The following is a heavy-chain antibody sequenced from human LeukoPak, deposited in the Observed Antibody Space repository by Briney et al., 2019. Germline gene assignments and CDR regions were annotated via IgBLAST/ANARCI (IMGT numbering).Heavy chain of an antibody. D-gene: IGHD1-1*01. V-gene: IGHV4-61*02. Sequence: PSETLSLTCTVSGGSISSGSYYWSWIRQPAGKGLEWIGRIYTSGSTNYNPSLKGRVTISVDTSKNQFSLKLSSVTAADTAVYYCARDGNWNYDYWGQGTLVTVSS. CDR2: IYTSGST. CDR1: GGSISSGSYY. CDR3: ARDGNWNYDY. J-gene: IGHJ4*02.